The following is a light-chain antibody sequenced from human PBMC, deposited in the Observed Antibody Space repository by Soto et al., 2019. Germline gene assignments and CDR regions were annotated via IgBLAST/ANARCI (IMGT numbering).Light chain of an antibody. J-gene: IGLJ3*02. CDR2: TTT. V-gene: IGLV7-43*01. CDR1: AGVVTRDHY. Sequence: QAVVTQEPSVTVSPGGTVTLTCASGAGVVTRDHYPNWFQQKPGQPPRALISTTTNRHSWTPARFSGSLLGDKAALTLSGVQPEDEADYYCLLYFGGPWVFGGGPSSPS. CDR3: LLYFGGPWV.